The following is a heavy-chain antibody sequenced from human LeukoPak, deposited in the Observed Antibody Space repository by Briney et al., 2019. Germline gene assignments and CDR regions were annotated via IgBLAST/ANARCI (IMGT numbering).Heavy chain of an antibody. CDR3: VRAYYDSSGYYSAPLFDY. Sequence: GGSLRLSCAASGFIFSGYWMHWVRQAPGKGLVWVSRVNSDWSSTTYADSVTGRFTISRDNAKNTLYLQMNSLRAEDTAVYYCVRAYYDSSGYYSAPLFDYWAREPWSPSPQ. D-gene: IGHD3-22*01. V-gene: IGHV3-74*01. CDR2: VNSDWSST. CDR1: GFIFSGYW. J-gene: IGHJ4*02.